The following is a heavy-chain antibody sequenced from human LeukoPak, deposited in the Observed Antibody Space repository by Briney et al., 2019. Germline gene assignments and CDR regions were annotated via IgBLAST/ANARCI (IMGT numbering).Heavy chain of an antibody. J-gene: IGHJ4*02. Sequence: GGSLRLSCAASGFTLSSDYVSWVRQAPGKGLEWVSHIYSSGDTYHADSVKGRFTISRDTSENMVFLQMNSLRAEDTAVYYCAKGGGYGKYYFDYWGQGTLVTVSS. V-gene: IGHV3-66*01. D-gene: IGHD3-16*01. CDR1: GFTLSSDY. CDR2: IYSSGDT. CDR3: AKGGGYGKYYFDY.